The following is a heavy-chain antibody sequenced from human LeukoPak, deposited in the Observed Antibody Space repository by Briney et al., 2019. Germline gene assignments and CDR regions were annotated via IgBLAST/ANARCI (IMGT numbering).Heavy chain of an antibody. CDR1: GFTFSSYS. D-gene: IGHD6-19*01. CDR2: ISSSSYYI. Sequence: GGSLRLSCAASGFTFSSYSMNWVRQAPGKGLEWVSSISSSSYYIYYADSVKGRFTISRDNAKNSLYLQMNSLRAEDTAVYYCARGVAGTAGNFDYWGQGTLVTVSS. CDR3: ARGVAGTAGNFDY. V-gene: IGHV3-21*01. J-gene: IGHJ4*02.